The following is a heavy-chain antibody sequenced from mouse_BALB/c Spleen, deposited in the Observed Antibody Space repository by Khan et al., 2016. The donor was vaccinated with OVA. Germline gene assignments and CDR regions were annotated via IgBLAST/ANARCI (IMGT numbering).Heavy chain of an antibody. D-gene: IGHD2-1*01. CDR1: GYSFTSYW. J-gene: IGHJ1*01. CDR2: IYPGDGDT. V-gene: IGHV1-87*01. Sequence: VQLQQSGAELARPGASVKLSCKASGYSFTSYWMQWVKQRPGQGLEWIGAIYPGDGDTRYTQKFKGKATLTAENSSSTAYMQLSSLASEDSAIYYCARGRYGNWYFDVWGAGTTVTVSS. CDR3: ARGRYGNWYFDV.